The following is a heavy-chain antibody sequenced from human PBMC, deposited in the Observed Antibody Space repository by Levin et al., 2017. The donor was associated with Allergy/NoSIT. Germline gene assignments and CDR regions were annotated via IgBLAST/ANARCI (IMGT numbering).Heavy chain of an antibody. CDR3: AKDLSGGPQQPGDY. J-gene: IGHJ4*02. D-gene: IGHD6-13*01. CDR1: GFTFSSYG. Sequence: GGSLRLSCAASGFTFSSYGMHWVRQAPGKGLEWVAVISYDGSNKYYADSVKGRFTISRDNSKNTLYLQMNSLRAEDTAVYYCAKDLSGGPQQPGDYWGQGTLVTVSS. V-gene: IGHV3-30*18. CDR2: ISYDGSNK.